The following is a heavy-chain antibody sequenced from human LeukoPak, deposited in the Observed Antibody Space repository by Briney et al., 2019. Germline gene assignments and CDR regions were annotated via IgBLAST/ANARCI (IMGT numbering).Heavy chain of an antibody. CDR2: IDPSDSYT. Sequence: GESLKISCKGSGXRFTSYWISWVRQMPGKGLEWMASIDPSDSYTNYSSSFQGHVTISADKSLSTAYLQWSSLKASDTAMYYCATLKYYYGMDVWGQGTTVTVSS. CDR3: ATLKYYYGMDV. J-gene: IGHJ6*02. CDR1: GXRFTSYW. V-gene: IGHV5-10-1*01.